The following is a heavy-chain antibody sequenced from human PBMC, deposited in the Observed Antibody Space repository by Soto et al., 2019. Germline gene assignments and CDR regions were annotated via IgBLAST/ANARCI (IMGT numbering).Heavy chain of an antibody. CDR3: TRHAGGQVEHSFYYHSMDV. J-gene: IGHJ6*03. V-gene: IGHV3-73*01. D-gene: IGHD2-15*01. Sequence: EVQLVESGGGLVQPGGSLKLACLASGFPLSDSAIHWVRKASGKGLEWVGRIRTKTNNYATTYAAPVRGRFTLCRDDSQNTANLKINNLESGEAAVYYWTRHAGGQVEHSFYYHSMDVWGKGATVSV. CDR2: IRTKTNNYAT. CDR1: GFPLSDSA.